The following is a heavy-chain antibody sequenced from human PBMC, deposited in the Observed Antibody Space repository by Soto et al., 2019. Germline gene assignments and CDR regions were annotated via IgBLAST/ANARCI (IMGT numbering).Heavy chain of an antibody. D-gene: IGHD1-26*01. J-gene: IGHJ5*02. CDR1: GYTFTSYG. CDR2: ISAYNGNT. Sequence: GASVKVSCKASGYTFTSYGISWERQAPGQGLEWMGWISAYNGNTNYAQKLQGRVTMTTDTSTSTAYMELRSLRSDDTAVYYCARDRVGATYGVLWFDPWGQGTLVTVSS. V-gene: IGHV1-18*01. CDR3: ARDRVGATYGVLWFDP.